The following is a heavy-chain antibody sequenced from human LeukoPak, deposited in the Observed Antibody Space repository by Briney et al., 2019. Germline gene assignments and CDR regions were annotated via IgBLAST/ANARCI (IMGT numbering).Heavy chain of an antibody. Sequence: GESLKISCQVSGYSFTSDWIGWVRQMPGKGLAWMGIIYPVNSDTRYSPSFQDRVTISADKSISTAYLQWSGLRASDTAMYYCVRGFCSGGSCHAITPFDHWGQGTLVTVSS. CDR2: IYPVNSDT. D-gene: IGHD2-15*01. J-gene: IGHJ4*02. CDR1: GYSFTSDW. CDR3: VRGFCSGGSCHAITPFDH. V-gene: IGHV5-51*01.